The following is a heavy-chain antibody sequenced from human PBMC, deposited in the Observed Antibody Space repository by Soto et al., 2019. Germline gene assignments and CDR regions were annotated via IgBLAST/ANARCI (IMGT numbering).Heavy chain of an antibody. D-gene: IGHD6-13*01. CDR1: GFSLSTSGVG. CDR3: AHGIAAALWNWFDP. J-gene: IGHJ5*02. CDR2: IYWDDDK. V-gene: IGHV2-5*02. Sequence: QITLKESGPTLVKPTQTLTLTCTFSGFSLSTSGVGVGWIRQPPGKALEWLALIYWDDDKRYSPSLKSRLTITKDPSKNQVVLTMTNMDPVDTATYYCAHGIAAALWNWFDPWGQGTLVTVSS.